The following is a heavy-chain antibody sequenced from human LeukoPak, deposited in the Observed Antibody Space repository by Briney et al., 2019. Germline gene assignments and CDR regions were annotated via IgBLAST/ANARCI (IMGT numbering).Heavy chain of an antibody. CDR2: INPSGGST. Sequence: ASVKVSCKASGYTFTSYYMHWVRQAPGQGLEWMGIINPSGGSTSYAQKFQGRVTMTRDTSTSTVYMVLSSLRSEDTAVYYCASQSGYSGYDPGDGWFDPWGQGTLVTVSS. CDR1: GYTFTSYY. V-gene: IGHV1-46*01. D-gene: IGHD5-12*01. CDR3: ASQSGYSGYDPGDGWFDP. J-gene: IGHJ5*02.